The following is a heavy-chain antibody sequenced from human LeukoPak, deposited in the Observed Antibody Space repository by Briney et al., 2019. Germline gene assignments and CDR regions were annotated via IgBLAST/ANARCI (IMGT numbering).Heavy chain of an antibody. CDR2: IYYSGST. J-gene: IGHJ5*02. D-gene: IGHD4-17*01. Sequence: SETLSLTCTVSGGSISSSSYYWGWICQPPGKGLEWIGSIYYSGSTYYNPSLKSRVTISVDTSKNQFSLKLSSVTAADTAVYYCARPLRVLNWFDPWGQGTLVTVSS. CDR3: ARPLRVLNWFDP. V-gene: IGHV4-39*01. CDR1: GGSISSSSYY.